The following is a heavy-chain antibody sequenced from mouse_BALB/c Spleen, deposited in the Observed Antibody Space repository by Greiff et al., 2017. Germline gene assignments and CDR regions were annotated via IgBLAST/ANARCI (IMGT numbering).Heavy chain of an antibody. CDR1: GFTFSSYA. V-gene: IGHV5-6-5*01. CDR2: ISSGGST. J-gene: IGHJ3*01. D-gene: IGHD2-4*01. CDR3: ARDYDGGAWFAY. Sequence: EVHLVESGGGLVKPGGSLKLSCAASGFTFSSYAMSWVRQTPEKRLEWVASISSGGSTYYPDSVKGRFTISRDNARNILYLQMSSLRSEDTAMYYCARDYDGGAWFAYWGQGTLVTVSA.